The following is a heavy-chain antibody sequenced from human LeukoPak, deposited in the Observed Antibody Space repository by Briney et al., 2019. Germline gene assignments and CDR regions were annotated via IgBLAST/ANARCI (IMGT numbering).Heavy chain of an antibody. CDR2: SSSSSSTI. CDR1: GFTFSSDS. J-gene: IGHJ6*02. V-gene: IGHV3-48*01. Sequence: GGSLRLSCGASGFTFSSDSINWGRQAPGKGLEWVSYSSSSSSTIYYADSVKGRVTSSRYNAKNSMYLPMTRLRAEDTAVYYCARDCTWCGSGSYPTLLFRYYGMDVWGQGTTVTVSS. D-gene: IGHD3-10*01. CDR3: ARDCTWCGSGSYPTLLFRYYGMDV.